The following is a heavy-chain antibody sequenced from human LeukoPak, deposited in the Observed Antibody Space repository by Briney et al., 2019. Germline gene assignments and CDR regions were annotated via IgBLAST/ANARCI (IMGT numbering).Heavy chain of an antibody. CDR2: IYYSGST. CDR1: GGSISSSSYY. V-gene: IGHV4-39*01. D-gene: IGHD6-6*01. J-gene: IGHJ3*02. Sequence: SETLSLTCTVSGGSISSSSYYWGWIRQPPGKGLEWIGSIYYSGSTYYNPSLKSRVTISVDTSKNQFSLKLSSVTAADTAVYYCARTHTLAARRSSAFDIWGQGTMVTVSS. CDR3: ARTHTLAARRSSAFDI.